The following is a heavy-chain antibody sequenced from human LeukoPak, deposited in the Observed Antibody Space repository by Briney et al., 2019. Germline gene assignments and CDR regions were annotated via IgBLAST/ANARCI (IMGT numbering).Heavy chain of an antibody. CDR1: GFTFSSYS. J-gene: IGHJ4*02. CDR3: ARDLSIVVVPAASFDY. CDR2: ISSSSYI. V-gene: IGHV3-21*01. Sequence: PGGSLRLSCAASGFTFSSYSMNWVRQAPGKGLEWVSSISSSSYIYYADSVKGRFTISRDNAKNSLYLQMNSLRAEDTAVYYCARDLSIVVVPAASFDYWGQGTLVTVSS. D-gene: IGHD2-2*01.